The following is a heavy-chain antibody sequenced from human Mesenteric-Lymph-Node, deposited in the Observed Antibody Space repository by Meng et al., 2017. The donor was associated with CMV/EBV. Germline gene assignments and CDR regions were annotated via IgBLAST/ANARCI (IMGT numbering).Heavy chain of an antibody. V-gene: IGHV3-21*01. D-gene: IGHD2-2*01. CDR2: IDPSSSYI. J-gene: IGHJ5*02. Sequence: GESLKISCAASGFTFNTYTMNWVRQAPGKGLEWVSSIDPSSSYIYYADSVKGRFTISRDNAKNSLYLQMNSLRVEDTAVYYCATTWGKYQLLSPFDPWGQGTLVTDSS. CDR3: ATTWGKYQLLSPFDP. CDR1: GFTFNTYT.